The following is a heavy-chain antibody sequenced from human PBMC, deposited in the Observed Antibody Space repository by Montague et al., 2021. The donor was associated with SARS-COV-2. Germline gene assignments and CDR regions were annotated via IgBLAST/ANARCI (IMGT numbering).Heavy chain of an antibody. J-gene: IGHJ5*01. V-gene: IGHV4-39*07. CDR2: MYYSGST. D-gene: IGHD3-10*01. Sequence: SETLSLTCTVSGGSISSYHHYWGWLRQPPGKGLEWIGAMYYSGSTWLNPSLKSRVTISVDTSKNQLSLNLRSVTAADTAVYYCARDRGRYFDSGSYNWLDSRGQGTLVTVSS. CDR3: ARDRGRYFDSGSYNWLDS. CDR1: GGSISSYHHY.